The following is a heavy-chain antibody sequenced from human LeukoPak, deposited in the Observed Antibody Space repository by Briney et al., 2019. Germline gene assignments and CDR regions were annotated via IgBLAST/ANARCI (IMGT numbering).Heavy chain of an antibody. CDR2: IIPILGIA. J-gene: IGHJ4*02. Sequence: GASVKVSCKASGGTFSSYAIRWVRQAPGQGLEWMGRIIPILGIANYAQKFQGRVTITADKSTSTAYMELSSLRSEDTAVYYCASGSTAMADAFDYWGQGTLVTVSS. CDR3: ASGSTAMADAFDY. CDR1: GGTFSSYA. V-gene: IGHV1-69*04. D-gene: IGHD5-18*01.